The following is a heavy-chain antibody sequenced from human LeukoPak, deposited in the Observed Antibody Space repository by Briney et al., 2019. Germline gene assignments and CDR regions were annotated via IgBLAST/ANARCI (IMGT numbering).Heavy chain of an antibody. V-gene: IGHV3-30*04. Sequence: GGSLRLSCAASGFTFSSYAMHWVRQAPGKGLEWVAVISYGGSNKYYADSVKGRFTISRDNSKNTLYLQMNSLRAEDTAVYYCARGVTYYDFWSGPESPYYWGQGTLVTVSS. D-gene: IGHD3-3*01. CDR3: ARGVTYYDFWSGPESPYY. J-gene: IGHJ4*02. CDR1: GFTFSSYA. CDR2: ISYGGSNK.